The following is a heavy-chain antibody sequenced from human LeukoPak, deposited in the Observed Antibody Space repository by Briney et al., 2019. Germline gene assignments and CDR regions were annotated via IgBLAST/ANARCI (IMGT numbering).Heavy chain of an antibody. V-gene: IGHV4-34*01. CDR3: ARSLVSMAFDI. CDR1: GGSFSGYY. CDR2: INHSGST. J-gene: IGHJ3*02. Sequence: PSETLSLTCAVYGGSFSGYYWSWIRRPPGKGLEWIGEINHSGSTNYNPSLKSRVTISVDTSKNQFSLKLSSVTAADTAVYYCARSLVSMAFDIWGQGTMVTVSS. D-gene: IGHD2-21*01.